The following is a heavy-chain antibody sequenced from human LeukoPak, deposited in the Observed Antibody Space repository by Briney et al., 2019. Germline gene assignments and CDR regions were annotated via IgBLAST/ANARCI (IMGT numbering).Heavy chain of an antibody. CDR2: IYYSGST. D-gene: IGHD3-22*01. J-gene: IGHJ4*02. CDR1: GGSTCSFY. CDR3: ARLKDDSSGYYYGWYYFDY. Sequence: SETPSLTCTVSGGSTCSFYWSWSRHPPGGGLEWIVYIYYSGSTNYNPSLKSRVTISVDTSKNQFSLKLSSVTAADTAVYYCARLKDDSSGYYYGWYYFDYWGQGTLATVSS. V-gene: IGHV4-59*08.